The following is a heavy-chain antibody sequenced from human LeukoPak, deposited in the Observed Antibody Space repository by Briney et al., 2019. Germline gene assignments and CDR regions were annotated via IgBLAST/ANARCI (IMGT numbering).Heavy chain of an antibody. J-gene: IGHJ6*02. Sequence: SETLSLTSTVSGGSISSYYWSWIRQPAGKGMEWIGRIYTSGSTNYNPSLKSRVTMSVDTSKNQFSLKLSSVTAADTAVYYCASGRKSGYPSFGGMDVWGQGTTVTVSS. V-gene: IGHV4-4*07. D-gene: IGHD5-12*01. CDR1: GGSISSYY. CDR2: IYTSGST. CDR3: ASGRKSGYPSFGGMDV.